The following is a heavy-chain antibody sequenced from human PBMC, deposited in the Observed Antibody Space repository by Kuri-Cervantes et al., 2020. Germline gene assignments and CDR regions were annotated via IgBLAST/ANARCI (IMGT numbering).Heavy chain of an antibody. V-gene: IGHV3-11*06. CDR1: GFTFSDYY. CDR3: ARDRYSGYDYGYYYYYMDV. CDR2: ISSSSSYI. J-gene: IGHJ6*03. Sequence: GGSLRLSCAASGFTFSDYYMSWIRQAPGKGLEWVSYISSSSSYIYYADSVKGRFTISRDNAKNSLYLQMNSLRAEDTAVYYCARDRYSGYDYGYYYYYMDVWGKGTTVTVSS. D-gene: IGHD5-12*01.